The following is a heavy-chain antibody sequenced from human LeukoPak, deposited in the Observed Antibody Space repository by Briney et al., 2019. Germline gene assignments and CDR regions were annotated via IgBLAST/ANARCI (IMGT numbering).Heavy chain of an antibody. D-gene: IGHD2-2*01. CDR2: IYPGGSDT. J-gene: IGHJ4*02. V-gene: IGHV5-51*01. CDR1: GYSFINYW. CDR3: ARRSGSRGSYSIDY. Sequence: GESLKISCKGSGYSFINYWIGWVRQMPGKGLEWMGLIYPGGSDTRYSPSFQGQVTISVDKSIDTTYLQWSSLKASDTAMYCCARRSGSRGSYSIDYWGQGTLVTVSS.